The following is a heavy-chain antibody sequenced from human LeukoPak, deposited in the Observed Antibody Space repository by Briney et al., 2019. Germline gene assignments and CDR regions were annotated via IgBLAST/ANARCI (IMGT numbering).Heavy chain of an antibody. V-gene: IGHV3-7*01. J-gene: IGHJ6*02. Sequence: GGSLRLSCAASGFTFSSYRMSWVRQAPGKGLEWVANIKQDESEKYYVDSVNGRFTISRDNAKNSLYLQMNSLRAEDTAVYYCATDRVVVVAAGYYYGMDVWGQGTTVTVSS. CDR3: ATDRVVVVAAGYYYGMDV. CDR1: GFTFSSYR. CDR2: IKQDESEK. D-gene: IGHD2-15*01.